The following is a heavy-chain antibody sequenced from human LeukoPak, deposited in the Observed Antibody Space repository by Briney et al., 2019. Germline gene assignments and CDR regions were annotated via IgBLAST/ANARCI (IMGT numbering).Heavy chain of an antibody. D-gene: IGHD3-16*01. CDR3: ARDRITFGGVYYFDY. V-gene: IGHV3-48*01. Sequence: PGGSLRLSCAASGFTFSSYSMNWVRQAPGKGLEWVSYISSSSSTIYYADSVKGRFTISRDNAKNSLYPQMNSLRAEDTAVYYCARDRITFGGVYYFDYWGQGTLVTVSS. CDR2: ISSSSSTI. J-gene: IGHJ4*02. CDR1: GFTFSSYS.